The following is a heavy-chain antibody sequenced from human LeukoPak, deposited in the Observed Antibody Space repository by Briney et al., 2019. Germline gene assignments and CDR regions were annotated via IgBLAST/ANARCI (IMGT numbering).Heavy chain of an antibody. CDR3: ARGLSDSSGYYHFDY. V-gene: IGHV4-31*03. CDR2: IYYRGSA. CDR1: DGSISSDGYY. Sequence: SETLSLTRPVPDGSISSDGYYWSWIRQHPGKGLEWIGYIYYRGSAYYNPSLKSRVTISVDTSKNQFSLNLTSVTAADTAVFYCARGLSDSSGYYHFDYWGQGTLVTVSS. J-gene: IGHJ4*02. D-gene: IGHD3-22*01.